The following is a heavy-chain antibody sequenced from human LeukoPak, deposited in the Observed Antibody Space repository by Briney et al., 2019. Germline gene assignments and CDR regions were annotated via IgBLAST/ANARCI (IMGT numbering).Heavy chain of an antibody. CDR1: GYTFTGYY. CDR2: INPNSGGT. Sequence: ASVKVSCKASGYTFTGYYMHWVRQAPGQGLEWMGRINPNSGGTNYAQKFQDRVTMTLDTSISTAYMELSRLRSDDTAVYHCARLYRSGSYDYWGQGTLVTVSS. V-gene: IGHV1-2*06. D-gene: IGHD3-10*01. CDR3: ARLYRSGSYDY. J-gene: IGHJ4*02.